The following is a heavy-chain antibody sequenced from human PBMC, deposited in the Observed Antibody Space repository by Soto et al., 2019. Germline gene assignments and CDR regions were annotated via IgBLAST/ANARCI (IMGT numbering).Heavy chain of an antibody. CDR3: ANQYDDSSGYYNLFAP. CDR2: INAGNGNT. Sequence: GASVKVSCKASGYTFTSYAMHWVRQAPGQRLEWMGWINAGNGNTKYSQKFQGRVTITRDTSASTAYMELSSLRSEDTAVYYCANQYDDSSGYYNLFAPWGQGTLVTVSS. D-gene: IGHD3-22*01. V-gene: IGHV1-3*01. J-gene: IGHJ5*02. CDR1: GYTFTSYA.